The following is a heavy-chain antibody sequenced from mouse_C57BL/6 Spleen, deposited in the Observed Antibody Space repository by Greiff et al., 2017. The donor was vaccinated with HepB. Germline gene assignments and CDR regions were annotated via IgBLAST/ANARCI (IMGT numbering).Heavy chain of an antibody. CDR3: ARWGPGDYYAIDY. CDR1: GYTFTDYY. Sequence: QVQLQQSGAELVRPGASVKLSCKASGYTFTDYYINWVKQRPGQGLEWIARIYPGSGNTYYNEKFKGQATLTAEKSSSTAYMQLSSLTSEDAAVYCCARWGPGDYYAIDYWGQGTSVTVSS. J-gene: IGHJ4*01. CDR2: IYPGSGNT. V-gene: IGHV1-76*01.